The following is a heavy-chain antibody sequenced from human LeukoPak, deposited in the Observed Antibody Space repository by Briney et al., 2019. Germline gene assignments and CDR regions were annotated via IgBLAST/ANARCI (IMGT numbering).Heavy chain of an antibody. CDR1: GFTFDDYG. D-gene: IGHD2-15*01. CDR2: INWNGGST. J-gene: IGHJ4*02. CDR3: AREDCSGGSCYLDY. Sequence: PGGSLRLSCAASGFTFDDYGMSWVRQAPGKGLEWVSDINWNGGSTGYADSVKGRFTISRDNAKNSLYLQMNSLRAEDTALYYCAREDCSGGSCYLDYWGQRTRVTVSS. V-gene: IGHV3-20*04.